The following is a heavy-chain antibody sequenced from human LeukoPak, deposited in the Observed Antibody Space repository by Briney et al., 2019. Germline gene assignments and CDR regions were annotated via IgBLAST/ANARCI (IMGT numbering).Heavy chain of an antibody. CDR2: INGAGSFT. D-gene: IGHD4-17*01. Sequence: GGSLRLSCAASGFTVSSNYMAWVRQAPGKGLEWVSVINGAGSFTQYADSVKGRFTISRDNSKNTLYLQMNSLRAEDTAVYYCAKESPGDFDYWGRGTLVTVSS. CDR3: AKESPGDFDY. V-gene: IGHV3-53*01. J-gene: IGHJ4*02. CDR1: GFTVSSNY.